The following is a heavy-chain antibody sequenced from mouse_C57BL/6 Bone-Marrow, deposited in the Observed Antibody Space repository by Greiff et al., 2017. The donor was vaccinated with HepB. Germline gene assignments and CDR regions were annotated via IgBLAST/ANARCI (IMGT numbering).Heavy chain of an antibody. V-gene: IGHV5-2*03. J-gene: IGHJ2*01. CDR1: EYEFPSHD. CDR3: ARPGYDGYDY. Sequence: EVKVEESGGGLVQPGESLKLSCESNEYEFPSHDMSWVRQTPEKRLELVAAINSDGGSTYYPDTMERRFIISRDNTKKTLYLQMSSLRSEDTALYYCARPGYDGYDYWGQGTTLTVSS. CDR2: INSDGGST. D-gene: IGHD2-3*01.